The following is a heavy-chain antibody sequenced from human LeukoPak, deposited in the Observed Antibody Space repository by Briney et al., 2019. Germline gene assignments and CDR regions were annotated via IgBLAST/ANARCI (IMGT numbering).Heavy chain of an antibody. J-gene: IGHJ3*02. V-gene: IGHV4-31*03. CDR1: GGSISSGGYY. D-gene: IGHD6-25*01. CDR2: IYYSGST. Sequence: PSETLSLTCTVSGGSISSGGYYWSWIRQHPGKGLEWIGYIYYSGSTYYNPSLKSRVTISVDTAKNQFSLKLSSVTAADTAVYYCARGTARDAFDIWGQGTMVTVSS. CDR3: ARGTARDAFDI.